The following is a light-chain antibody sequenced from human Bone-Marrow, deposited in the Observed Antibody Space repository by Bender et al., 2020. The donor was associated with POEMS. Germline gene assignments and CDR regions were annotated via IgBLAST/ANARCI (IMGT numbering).Light chain of an antibody. CDR1: SSDVGGYDY. J-gene: IGLJ1*01. CDR2: EGN. Sequence: QSALTQPASVSESPGQSITISCTGSSSDVGGYDYVSWYQQHPGKAPKLMIYEGNKRPSGISNRFSGSKSGNTASLTISRVEAGDEADYYCQVWDSSLFYVFGTGTKVTVL. CDR3: QVWDSSLFYV. V-gene: IGLV2-14*01.